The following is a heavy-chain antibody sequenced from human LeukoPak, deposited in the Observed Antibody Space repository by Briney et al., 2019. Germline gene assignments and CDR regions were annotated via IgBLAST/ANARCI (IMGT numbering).Heavy chain of an antibody. D-gene: IGHD3-10*01. CDR1: GFTFSSYW. CDR3: ARVGKVGFGESNWFDP. CDR2: IKQDGSEK. V-gene: IGHV3-7*01. J-gene: IGHJ5*02. Sequence: GGSLRLSCAASGFTFSSYWMSWVRQAPGKGLEWMANIKQDGSEKYYVDSVKGRFTISRDNAKNSLYLQMNSLRAEDTAVYYCARVGKVGFGESNWFDPWGQGTLVTVSS.